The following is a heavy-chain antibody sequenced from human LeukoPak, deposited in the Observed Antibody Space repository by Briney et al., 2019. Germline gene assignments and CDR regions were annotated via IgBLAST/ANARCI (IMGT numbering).Heavy chain of an antibody. CDR2: IYSGGNT. J-gene: IGHJ3*02. D-gene: IGHD3-10*01. CDR3: ARGSQSAFDI. Sequence: GGSLRLSCSASGFTVSNNYMIWVRQAPGKGVEGVSFIYSGGNTYYADPVKGRFTISTDTPHNTLYLPMNSLRAQDTPVYYFARGSQSAFDICGERAM. V-gene: IGHV3-53*01. CDR1: GFTVSNNY.